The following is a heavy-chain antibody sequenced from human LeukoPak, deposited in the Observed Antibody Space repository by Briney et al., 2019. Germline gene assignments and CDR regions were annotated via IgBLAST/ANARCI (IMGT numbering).Heavy chain of an antibody. Sequence: GGSLRLSCAASGFTFSAYPMNWVRQAPGKGLEWVSVIYSGGSTYYADSVKGRFTISRDNSKNTLYLQMNSLRAEDTAVYYCARIPSLVMVAASDYWGQGTLVTVSS. J-gene: IGHJ4*02. D-gene: IGHD2-15*01. CDR1: GFTFSAYP. CDR2: IYSGGST. CDR3: ARIPSLVMVAASDY. V-gene: IGHV3-66*01.